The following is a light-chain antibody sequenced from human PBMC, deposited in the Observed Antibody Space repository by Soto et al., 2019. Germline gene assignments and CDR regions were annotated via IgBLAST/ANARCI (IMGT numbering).Light chain of an antibody. CDR2: GAS. V-gene: IGKV3-20*01. CDR1: QSVSSSY. Sequence: IVLTQSPGTLSLSPGERATLSCRASQSVSSSYLAWYQQQPGQAPRLLIYGASSRATGIPDRFSGSGSGTAFTLTISSVEPEDFAVYYCQQYGSSPPITFGQGTRLEIK. J-gene: IGKJ5*01. CDR3: QQYGSSPPIT.